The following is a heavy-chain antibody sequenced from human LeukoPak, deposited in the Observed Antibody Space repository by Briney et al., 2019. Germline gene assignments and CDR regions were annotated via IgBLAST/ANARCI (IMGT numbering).Heavy chain of an antibody. CDR3: ARAQYGDYARFDY. D-gene: IGHD4-17*01. CDR2: IRMEGNNYST. V-gene: IGHV3-72*01. Sequence: AGGSLRLSCAASGFTFSDRYMDWVRQAPGKGLEWVARIRMEGNNYSTEYAASVRGRFTISRDDSKNSLYLQMNSRKTEDTAVYYCARAQYGDYARFDYCGQGTLVSASS. J-gene: IGHJ4*02. CDR1: GFTFSDRY.